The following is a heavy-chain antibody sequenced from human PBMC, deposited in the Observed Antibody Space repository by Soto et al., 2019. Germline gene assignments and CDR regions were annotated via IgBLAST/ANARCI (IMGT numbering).Heavy chain of an antibody. CDR2: IYYSGST. Sequence: PSETLSLTCTVSGGSISSSSYYWGWIRQPPGKGLEWIGSIYYSGSTYYNPSLKSRVTISVDTSKNQFSLKLSSVTAADTAVYYCARQCYYGWGSLGYYSYRDVGGKGTTVPVS. V-gene: IGHV4-39*01. J-gene: IGHJ6*03. D-gene: IGHD3-10*01. CDR3: ARQCYYGWGSLGYYSYRDV. CDR1: GGSISSSSYY.